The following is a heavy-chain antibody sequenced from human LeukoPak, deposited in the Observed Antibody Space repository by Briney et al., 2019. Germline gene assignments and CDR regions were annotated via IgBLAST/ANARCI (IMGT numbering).Heavy chain of an antibody. CDR1: GGTFSSYA. D-gene: IGHD3-10*01. J-gene: IGHJ4*02. CDR2: IIPIFGTA. Sequence: GSSVKVSCKASGGTFSSYAISWVRQAPGQGLEWMGGIIPIFGTANYAQKFQGRVTITADKSTSTAYMELSSVRSEDTAVYYCARRSVGDYGSGSYFDYWGQGTLVTVSS. V-gene: IGHV1-69*06. CDR3: ARRSVGDYGSGSYFDY.